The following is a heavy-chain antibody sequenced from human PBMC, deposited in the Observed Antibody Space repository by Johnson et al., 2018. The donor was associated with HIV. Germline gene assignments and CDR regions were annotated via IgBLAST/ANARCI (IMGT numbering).Heavy chain of an antibody. Sequence: QVQLVESGGGLVQPGGSLRLSCAASGFTFSNAWMSWVRQAPGKGLEWVAVISYDGSNKYYADSVKGRFTISRDNSKGTLYLQMDGLRPEDTALYYCAKDLGEREGEEWSSDYYDFGRELPCQDPRGVVGTFDVWGQGTMVTVSS. CDR3: AKDLGEREGEEWSSDYYDFGRELPCQDPRGVVGTFDV. V-gene: IGHV3-30*18. D-gene: IGHD3-3*01. J-gene: IGHJ3*01. CDR1: GFTFSNAW. CDR2: ISYDGSNK.